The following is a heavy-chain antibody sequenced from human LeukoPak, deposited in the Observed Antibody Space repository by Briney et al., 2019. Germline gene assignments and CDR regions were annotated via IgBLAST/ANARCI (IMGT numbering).Heavy chain of an antibody. CDR1: GFTCSSYA. Sequence: PGGSLRLSCAASGFTCSSYAMSWVRQAPGKGLEWVSAISGSGGSTYYADSVKGRFTISRDNSKNTLYLQMNSLRAEDTAVYYCAKDSRIAAAGREYFQHWGQGTLVTVSS. V-gene: IGHV3-23*01. CDR3: AKDSRIAAAGREYFQH. J-gene: IGHJ1*01. D-gene: IGHD6-13*01. CDR2: ISGSGGST.